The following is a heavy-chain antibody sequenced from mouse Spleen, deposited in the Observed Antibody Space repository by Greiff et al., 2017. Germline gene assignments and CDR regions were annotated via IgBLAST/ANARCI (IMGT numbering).Heavy chain of an antibody. J-gene: IGHJ1*01. Sequence: QVQLQQPGAELVMPGASVKMSCKASGYTFTDYWMHWVKQRPGQGLEWIGAIDTSDSYTTYNQKFKDKATLTVDESSNTAYMQLSSLTSEDSAVYYCARGWLLEDFDVWGAGTTVTVSS. V-gene: IGHV1-69*01. D-gene: IGHD2-3*01. CDR1: GYTFTDYW. CDR3: ARGWLLEDFDV. CDR2: IDTSDSYT.